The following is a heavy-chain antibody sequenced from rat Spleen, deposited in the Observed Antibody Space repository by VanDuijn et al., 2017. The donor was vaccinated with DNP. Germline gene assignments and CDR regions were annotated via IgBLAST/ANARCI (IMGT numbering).Heavy chain of an antibody. CDR2: INSAGST. J-gene: IGHJ2*01. CDR3: ARSGSSYGYYFDY. D-gene: IGHD1-2*01. Sequence: EVQLQESGPGLVKPSQSLSLTCSVTGYSITSSYRWNWIRKFPGNKLEWMGYINSAGSTNYNPSLKSRISITRDTSKNQFFLQVNSVTTEDTATYYCARSGSSYGYYFDYWGQGVMVTVSS. V-gene: IGHV3-3*01. CDR1: GYSITSSYR.